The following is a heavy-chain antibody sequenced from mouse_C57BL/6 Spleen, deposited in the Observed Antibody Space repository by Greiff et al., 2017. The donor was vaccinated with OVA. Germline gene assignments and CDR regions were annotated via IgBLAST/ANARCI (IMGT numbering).Heavy chain of an antibody. Sequence: VKLQESGPELVKPGASVKISCKASGYAFSSSWMNWVKQRPGKGLEWIGRIYPGDGDTNYNGKFKGKATLTADKSSSTAYMQLSSLTSEDSAVYYCARGATTVVVHWYFDVWGTGTTVTVSS. CDR3: ARGATTVVVHWYFDV. V-gene: IGHV1-82*01. J-gene: IGHJ1*03. CDR2: IYPGDGDT. CDR1: GYAFSSSW. D-gene: IGHD1-1*01.